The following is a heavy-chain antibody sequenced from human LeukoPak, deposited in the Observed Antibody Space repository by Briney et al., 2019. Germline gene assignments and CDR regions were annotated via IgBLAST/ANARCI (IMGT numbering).Heavy chain of an antibody. CDR3: AREYSRADAFDI. Sequence: QPGGSLRLSCAASGFTFSSYWMNWVRQAPGKGLVWVSRIASDGSSTTYADSVKGRFSISRDNAKNTLYLQMNTLRAEDTAVYYCAREYSRADAFDIWGQGTLVTVSS. CDR1: GFTFSSYW. D-gene: IGHD2-15*01. J-gene: IGHJ3*02. V-gene: IGHV3-74*01. CDR2: IASDGSST.